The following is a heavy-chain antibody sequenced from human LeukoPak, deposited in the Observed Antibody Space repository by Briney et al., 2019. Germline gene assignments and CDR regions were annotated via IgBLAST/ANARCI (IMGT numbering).Heavy chain of an antibody. D-gene: IGHD5-12*01. Sequence: GGSLRPSCAASGFTFSSYAMHWVRQAPGKGLEWVAVISYDGSNKYYADSVKGRFTISRDNSKNTLYLQMNSLRAEDTAVYYCARVSGYDWFFDYWGQGTLVTVSS. J-gene: IGHJ4*02. CDR1: GFTFSSYA. V-gene: IGHV3-30*04. CDR2: ISYDGSNK. CDR3: ARVSGYDWFFDY.